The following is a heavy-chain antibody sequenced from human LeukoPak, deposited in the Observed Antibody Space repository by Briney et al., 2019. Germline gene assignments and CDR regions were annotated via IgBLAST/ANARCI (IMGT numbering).Heavy chain of an antibody. J-gene: IGHJ4*02. CDR2: INPSGGST. V-gene: IGHV1-46*01. Sequence: ASVKVSCKASGYTFTSYYMHWVRQAPGQGLEWMGIINPSGGSTSYAQKFQGRVTMTRDTSTSTVYMELSSLRSEDTAVYYCARVATVTDYGGNHYFDYWGQGTLVTVSS. CDR3: ARVATVTDYGGNHYFDY. D-gene: IGHD4-23*01. CDR1: GYTFTSYY.